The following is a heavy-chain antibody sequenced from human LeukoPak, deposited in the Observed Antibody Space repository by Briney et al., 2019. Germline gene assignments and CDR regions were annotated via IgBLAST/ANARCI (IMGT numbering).Heavy chain of an antibody. CDR3: DRNGVKGEADGFDI. Sequence: GGSLRLSCAASGFTFDDYAMHWDRQAPGKGLEWVSLISGDGGSTYYANSVKGRFTISRDNSKNSLYLQMNSLRAEDTPGYYCDRNGVKGEADGFDIWGQGTMVTVSS. CDR1: GFTFDDYA. V-gene: IGHV3-43*02. J-gene: IGHJ3*02. D-gene: IGHD3-16*01. CDR2: ISGDGGST.